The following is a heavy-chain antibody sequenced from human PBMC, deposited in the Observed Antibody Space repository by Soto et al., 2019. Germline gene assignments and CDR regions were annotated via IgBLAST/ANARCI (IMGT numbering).Heavy chain of an antibody. D-gene: IGHD4-17*01. V-gene: IGHV1-18*01. Sequence: QVQLVQSGAEVKKPGASVKVSCKAPGYTFTSYGISWVRQAPGQGLEWMGWISAYNGKTKYAQELKGRVTMTTDTSPSTAYMELRSLRSDDTAVYYCASEMTTVTTLNFQHWGQGTLVTVSS. CDR3: ASEMTTVTTLNFQH. J-gene: IGHJ1*01. CDR2: ISAYNGKT. CDR1: GYTFTSYG.